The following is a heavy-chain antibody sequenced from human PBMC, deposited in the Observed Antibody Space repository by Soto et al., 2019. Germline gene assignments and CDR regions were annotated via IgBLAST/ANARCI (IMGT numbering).Heavy chain of an antibody. CDR1: GFTFSSYS. CDR2: ISSSSSYI. D-gene: IGHD1-1*01. V-gene: IGHV3-21*01. CDR3: ARDTGTTSVFDY. J-gene: IGHJ4*02. Sequence: EVQLVESGGGLVKPGGSLRLSCAASGFTFSSYSMNWVRQAPGKGLEWVSSISSSSSYIYYADSVKGRFTISRDNAKNALYLQMNSLRAEDTAVYYCARDTGTTSVFDYWGQGTLVTVSS.